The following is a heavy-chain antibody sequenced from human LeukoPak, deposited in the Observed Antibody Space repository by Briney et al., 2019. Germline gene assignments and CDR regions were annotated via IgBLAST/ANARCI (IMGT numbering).Heavy chain of an antibody. CDR3: ARDWGRIVGAPGGY. CDR1: GFTFSSYA. CDR2: ISYDGSNK. Sequence: GGSLRLSCAASGFTFSSYAMHWVRQAPGKGPEWVAVISYDGSNKYYADSVKGRFTISRDNSKNTLYLQMNSLRAEDTAVYYCARDWGRIVGAPGGYWGQGTLVTVSS. D-gene: IGHD1-26*01. V-gene: IGHV3-30-3*01. J-gene: IGHJ4*02.